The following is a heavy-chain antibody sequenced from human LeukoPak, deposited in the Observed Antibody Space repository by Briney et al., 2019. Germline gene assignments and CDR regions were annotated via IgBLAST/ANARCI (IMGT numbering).Heavy chain of an antibody. Sequence: VASVKVSCKASGYTFTSYGISWVRQAPGQGLEWMGWISAYNGNTNYAQKLQGRVTMTTDTSTSTAYMELRSLRSDDTAVYYCARALFRDGPAHFDYWGQGTLVTVSS. D-gene: IGHD5-24*01. V-gene: IGHV1-18*01. J-gene: IGHJ4*02. CDR1: GYTFTSYG. CDR2: ISAYNGNT. CDR3: ARALFRDGPAHFDY.